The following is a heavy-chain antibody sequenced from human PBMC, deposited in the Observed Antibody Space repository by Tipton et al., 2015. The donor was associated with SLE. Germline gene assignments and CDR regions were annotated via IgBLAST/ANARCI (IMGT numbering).Heavy chain of an antibody. CDR1: GGSFSGYY. V-gene: IGHV4-34*01. CDR2: INHSGST. Sequence: TLSLTCAVYGGSFSGYYWSWIRQSPGKGLEWIGEINHSGSTNYNPSLKSRVIISVDTSKKQFSLKLSSVTAADTAVYYCARTSYSNWFDPWGQGTLVTVSS. J-gene: IGHJ5*02. CDR3: ARTSYSNWFDP. D-gene: IGHD2-15*01.